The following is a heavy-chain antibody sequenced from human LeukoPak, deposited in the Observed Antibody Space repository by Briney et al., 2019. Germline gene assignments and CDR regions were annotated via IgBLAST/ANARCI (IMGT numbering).Heavy chain of an antibody. J-gene: IGHJ4*02. CDR3: ARWEVRYSYGRGEDY. V-gene: IGHV1-46*01. D-gene: IGHD5-18*01. Sequence: GASVKVSCEASGYTFTTYYMHWVRQAPGQGLEWMGIINPSGGNTNYAQKFQGRVTMTTDTSTSTAYMELRSLRSDDTAVYYCARWEVRYSYGRGEDYWGQGTLVTVSS. CDR2: INPSGGNT. CDR1: GYTFTTYY.